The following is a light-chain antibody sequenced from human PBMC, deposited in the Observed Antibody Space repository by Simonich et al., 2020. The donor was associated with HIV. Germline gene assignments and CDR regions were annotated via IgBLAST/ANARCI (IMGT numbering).Light chain of an antibody. CDR2: WAS. J-gene: IGKJ4*01. V-gene: IGKV4-1*01. Sequence: DIVMTQSPDSLAVSLSERATINCKSSQSVIYNSNNKNYLAWYQQKPGQPPKLLIYWASTRESGVPDRFSGSGSGTDFTLTISSLQAEDVAVYYCQQYYSTPPTFGGGTKVEIK. CDR3: QQYYSTPPT. CDR1: QSVIYNSNNKNY.